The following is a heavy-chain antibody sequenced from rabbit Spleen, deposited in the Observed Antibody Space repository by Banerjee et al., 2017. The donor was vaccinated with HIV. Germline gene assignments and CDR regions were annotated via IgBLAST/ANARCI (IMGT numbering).Heavy chain of an antibody. V-gene: IGHV1S45*01. J-gene: IGHJ6*01. CDR2: IDSGSSGFT. CDR1: GFDFSNYG. CDR3: ARDTSSSFSSYGMDL. Sequence: QQQLVESGGGLVQPGGSLKLSCKASGFDFSNYGVSWVRQAPGKGLEWIACIDSGSSGFTYFATWAKGRFTISKTSSTTVTLQMTRLTAADTATYFCARDTSSSFSSYGMDLWGQGTLVTVS. D-gene: IGHD1-1*01.